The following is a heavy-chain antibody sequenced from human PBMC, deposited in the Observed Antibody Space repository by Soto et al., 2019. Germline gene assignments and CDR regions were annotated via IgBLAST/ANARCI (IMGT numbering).Heavy chain of an antibody. CDR2: INPNSGGT. J-gene: IGHJ4*02. CDR1: GYTFTGYY. V-gene: IGHV1-2*02. D-gene: IGHD3-22*01. Sequence: ASVKVSCKASGYTFTGYYMHWVRQAPGQGLEWMGWINPNSGGTNYAQKFQGRVTMTRDTSISTAYMELSRLRSDDTAVYYCARDLYYYDSSFSFDYWGQGTLVTVSS. CDR3: ARDLYYYDSSFSFDY.